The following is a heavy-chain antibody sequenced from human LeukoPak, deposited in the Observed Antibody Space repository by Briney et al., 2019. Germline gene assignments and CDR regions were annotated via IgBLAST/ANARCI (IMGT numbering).Heavy chain of an antibody. J-gene: IGHJ4*02. CDR3: AKSYDFWSGYAADY. V-gene: IGHV3-23*01. CDR1: GFTFSSYA. CDR2: ISGSGGST. Sequence: GGSLRLSCAASGFTFSSYAMSWVRQAPGKGLEWVSAISGSGGSTYYADSVKGRFTISRDNSKNTLYLQMNSLRAEDTAVYYCAKSYDFWSGYAADYWGQGTLVTVPS. D-gene: IGHD3-3*01.